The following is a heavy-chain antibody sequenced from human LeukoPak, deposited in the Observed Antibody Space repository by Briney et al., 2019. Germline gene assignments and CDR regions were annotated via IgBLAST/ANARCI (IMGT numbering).Heavy chain of an antibody. V-gene: IGHV1-18*01. J-gene: IGHJ5*02. CDR1: GYTFTSYG. D-gene: IGHD6-13*01. Sequence: ASVKVSCKSSGYTFTSYGISWVRQAPGQGLEWMGWISAYNGNTNYAQKLQGRVTMTTDTSTSTAYMERRSLRSDDTAVYYCARTIYSSSWYFGWFDPWGEGTLVTVSS. CDR3: ARTIYSSSWYFGWFDP. CDR2: ISAYNGNT.